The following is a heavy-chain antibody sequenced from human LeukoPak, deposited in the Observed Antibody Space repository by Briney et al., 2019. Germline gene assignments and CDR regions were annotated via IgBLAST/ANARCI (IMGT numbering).Heavy chain of an antibody. CDR3: ASSIPGATVAS. D-gene: IGHD4-23*01. J-gene: IGHJ5*02. Sequence: ASVKVSCKASGYTFTRYGIRWVRQAPGQGLEWMGWISAYNGNTNYAQKLQGRVTMTTDTSTSTAYMELRSLRSDDTAVYYCASSIPGATVASWGQGTLVTVSS. V-gene: IGHV1-18*01. CDR1: GYTFTRYG. CDR2: ISAYNGNT.